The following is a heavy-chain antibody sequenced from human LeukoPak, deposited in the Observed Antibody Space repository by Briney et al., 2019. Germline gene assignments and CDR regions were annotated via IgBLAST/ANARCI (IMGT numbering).Heavy chain of an antibody. CDR3: ARDGVAVAGYVDY. J-gene: IGHJ4*02. Sequence: SVKVSCKASGGTFSSYAISWVRQAPGQGLEWMGRIIPILGIANYAQKFQGRVTITADKSTSTAYMELSSLRSEDTAVYYCARDGVAVAGYVDYWGQGTLVTVSS. CDR1: GGTFSSYA. V-gene: IGHV1-69*04. D-gene: IGHD6-19*01. CDR2: IIPILGIA.